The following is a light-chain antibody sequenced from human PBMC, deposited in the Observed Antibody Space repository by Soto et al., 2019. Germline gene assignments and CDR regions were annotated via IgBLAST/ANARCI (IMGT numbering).Light chain of an antibody. J-gene: IGKJ3*01. V-gene: IGKV3-11*01. CDR3: QQRSNGFT. CDR2: YAS. Sequence: EIVLTQSPATLSLSPGERATLSCRASQSVGTYLAWYQQKPGQAPRLLIYYASNRATGIPARFSGSGSGTDFTLTISSLEPEDFAVYYCQQRSNGFTFGPGTRVDIK. CDR1: QSVGTY.